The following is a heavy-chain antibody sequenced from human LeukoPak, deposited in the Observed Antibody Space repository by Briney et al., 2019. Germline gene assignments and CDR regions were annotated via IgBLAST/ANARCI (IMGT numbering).Heavy chain of an antibody. Sequence: GGSLRLSCATSGFTFSSYWMSWVRQAPEKGLEWVANIKHDGSEKNYVDSVKGRFTISRDNAKNSLYLQMNSLRVEDTAVYYCAREGFTMVRGVTPAAFDIWGQGTMVTVSS. J-gene: IGHJ3*02. CDR1: GFTFSSYW. V-gene: IGHV3-7*01. CDR3: AREGFTMVRGVTPAAFDI. D-gene: IGHD3-10*01. CDR2: IKHDGSEK.